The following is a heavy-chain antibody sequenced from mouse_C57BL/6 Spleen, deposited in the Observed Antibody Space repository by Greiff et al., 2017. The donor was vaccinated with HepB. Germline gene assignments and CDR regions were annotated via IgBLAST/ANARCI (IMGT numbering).Heavy chain of an antibody. V-gene: IGHV7-3*01. CDR2: IRNKANGYTT. Sequence: EVKLMESGGGLVQPGGSLSLSCAASGFTFTDYYMSWVRQTPGKALEWMGFIRNKANGYTTEYSASVKGRFTISRDNSQSILELQRNALRAEDRETYDCAREQDYDGTREDGGEGTEVKVSS. CDR3: AREQDYDGTRED. CDR1: GFTFTDYY. J-gene: IGHJ4*01. D-gene: IGHD2-4*01.